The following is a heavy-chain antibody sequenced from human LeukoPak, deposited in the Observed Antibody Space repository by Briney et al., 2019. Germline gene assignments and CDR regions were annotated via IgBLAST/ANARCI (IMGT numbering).Heavy chain of an antibody. D-gene: IGHD2-15*01. CDR1: GFSFSGST. CDR3: AKDKDIAPDY. V-gene: IGHV3-73*01. CDR2: IRSKANGYAT. J-gene: IGHJ4*02. Sequence: GGSLRLSCAASGFSFSGSTMHWVRQASGKGLEWVGRIRSKANGYATVYAASVKGRFTISRDDSKNTVYLQMNSLKTEDTAVYYCAKDKDIAPDYWGQGTLVTVSS.